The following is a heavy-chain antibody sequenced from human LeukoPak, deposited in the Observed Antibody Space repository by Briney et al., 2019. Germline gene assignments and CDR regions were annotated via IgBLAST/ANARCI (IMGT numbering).Heavy chain of an antibody. CDR1: GFTFGSYS. Sequence: PGGSLRLSCAASGFTFGSYSMNWVRQAPGKGLEWVSYISSSSTIYYADSVKGRFTISRDNAKNSLYLQMNSLRAEDTAVYYCARLEKGIAPYWGQGTLVTVSS. V-gene: IGHV3-48*01. CDR3: ARLEKGIAPY. J-gene: IGHJ4*02. D-gene: IGHD6-13*01. CDR2: ISSSSTI.